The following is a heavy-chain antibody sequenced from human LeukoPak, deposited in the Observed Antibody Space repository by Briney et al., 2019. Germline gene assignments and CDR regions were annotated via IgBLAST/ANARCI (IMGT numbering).Heavy chain of an antibody. V-gene: IGHV3-48*01. D-gene: IGHD6-13*01. CDR3: ARETPYSNTWTDFDS. CDR1: GFTFSRYG. Sequence: PGGSLRLSCAASGFTFSRYGMHWVRQAPGKGLNWVSYISLSSTTMYYADSVTGRFIISRDNAKNSLYLQMNRLRVEDTAVYYCARETPYSNTWTDFDSWGQGILVTVSS. J-gene: IGHJ4*02. CDR2: ISLSSTTM.